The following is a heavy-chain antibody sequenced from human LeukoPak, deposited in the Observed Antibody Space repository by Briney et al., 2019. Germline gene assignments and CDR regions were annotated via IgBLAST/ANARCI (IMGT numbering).Heavy chain of an antibody. V-gene: IGHV1-69*13. J-gene: IGHJ4*02. CDR3: ARGTAGVGYFDY. CDR2: IIPIFGTA. CDR1: GSIFSNYA. Sequence: ASVKVSCKASGSIFSNYAITWVRQAPGQGLEWMGGIIPIFGTANYAQKFQGRVTITADESTSTAYMELSSLRSEDTAVYYCARGTAGVGYFDYWGQGTLVTVSS. D-gene: IGHD3-3*01.